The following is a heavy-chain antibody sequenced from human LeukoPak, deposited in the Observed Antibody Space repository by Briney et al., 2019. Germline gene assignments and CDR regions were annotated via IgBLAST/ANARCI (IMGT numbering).Heavy chain of an antibody. J-gene: IGHJ6*03. CDR3: AREGAYDFWSGYYYYYYMDV. CDR1: GFTFDDYA. D-gene: IGHD3-3*01. CDR2: ISWNSGSI. V-gene: IGHV3-9*01. Sequence: PGRSLRPSCAASGFTFDDYAMHWVRQAPGKGLEWVSGISWNSGSIGYADSVKGRFTISRDNAKNSLYLQMNSLRAEDTAVYYCAREGAYDFWSGYYYYYYMDVWGKGTTVTVSS.